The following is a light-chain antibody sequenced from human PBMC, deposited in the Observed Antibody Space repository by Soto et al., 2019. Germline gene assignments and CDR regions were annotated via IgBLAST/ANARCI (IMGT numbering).Light chain of an antibody. CDR2: EVS. V-gene: IGLV2-14*01. CDR3: SSHGGSNNFYV. J-gene: IGLJ1*01. Sequence: QSVLTQPASVSGSPGQSITISCTGTSSDVGGYNYVSWYQQHPGKAPKLMIYEVSNRPSGVSNRFSASKSGNTASLTVSGLQAEDEADYYCSSHGGSNNFYVFGTGTKVT. CDR1: SSDVGGYNY.